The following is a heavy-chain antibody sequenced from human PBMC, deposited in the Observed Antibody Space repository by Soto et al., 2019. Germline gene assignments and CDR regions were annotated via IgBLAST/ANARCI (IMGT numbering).Heavy chain of an antibody. V-gene: IGHV3-30*18. CDR2: ISSNGNNK. CDR1: GFTFTSYA. Sequence: QVQLVESGGGVVQPGRSLRLACAPSGFTFTSYAMQWVRQAPGKGLEWVGVISSNGNNKYYADSVKGRFTISRDNSKNRLYLQMNGRRAEDTAVYYCAKDEAAAGTFDYWGQGTLVTVSS. D-gene: IGHD6-13*01. J-gene: IGHJ4*02. CDR3: AKDEAAAGTFDY.